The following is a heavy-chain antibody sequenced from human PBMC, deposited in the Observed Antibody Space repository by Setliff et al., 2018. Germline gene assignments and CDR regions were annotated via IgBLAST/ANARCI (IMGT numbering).Heavy chain of an antibody. CDR1: GVSVNSLTW. V-gene: IGHV4-4*02. Sequence: SETLSLTCAVSGVSVNSLTWRSWVRQSPGKGLEWIGHIYHDGNTKSYPSVHFNQSLKSRVTMSVDKSKNHFSLELTSVTAADTAVYYCARGGGGYHAASWGQGILVTVSS. J-gene: IGHJ5*02. CDR3: ARGGGGYHAAS. CDR2: IYHDGNT. D-gene: IGHD2-2*01.